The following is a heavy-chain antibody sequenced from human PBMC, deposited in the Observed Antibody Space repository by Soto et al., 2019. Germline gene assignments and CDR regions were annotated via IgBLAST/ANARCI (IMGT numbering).Heavy chain of an antibody. J-gene: IGHJ4*02. D-gene: IGHD6-13*01. Sequence: SVKVSCKASGGTFSSYAISWVRQAPGQGLEWMGGIIPIFGTANYAQKFQGRVTITADESTSTAYMELSSLRSEDTAVYYCARALKGQQLVYYFDYWGQGTLVTVSS. V-gene: IGHV1-69*13. CDR3: ARALKGQQLVYYFDY. CDR1: GGTFSSYA. CDR2: IIPIFGTA.